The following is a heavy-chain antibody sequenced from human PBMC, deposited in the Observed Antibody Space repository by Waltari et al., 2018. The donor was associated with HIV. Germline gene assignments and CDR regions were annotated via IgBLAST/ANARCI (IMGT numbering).Heavy chain of an antibody. Sequence: EVQLVESEGGLVKPGGSLRLSCAGSGFTFSSFSMNWVRQAPGKGLEWVASISSGSSFIDYADSVKGRFTISRDNAKNSLYLQMKSLRVEDTALYYCARALTNFGGFWGQGTLVTVSS. CDR1: GFTFSSFS. CDR2: ISSGSSFI. J-gene: IGHJ4*02. D-gene: IGHD4-17*01. V-gene: IGHV3-21*01. CDR3: ARALTNFGGF.